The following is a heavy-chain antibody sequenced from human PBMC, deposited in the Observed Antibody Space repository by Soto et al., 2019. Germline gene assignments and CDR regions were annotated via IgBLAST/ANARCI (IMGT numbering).Heavy chain of an antibody. CDR3: ARVGLWFGEPQEERMDY. Sequence: PSETLSHTVADYDSFFSGYYWIWIRKPQGKGLEWIGEINHSGSTNYNPSLKSRVTISVDTSKTQFSLKLSFVTAADTAVYYCARVGLWFGEPQEERMDYWGQGTLVTVSS. CDR1: DSFFSGYY. D-gene: IGHD3-10*01. J-gene: IGHJ4*02. V-gene: IGHV4-34*01. CDR2: INHSGST.